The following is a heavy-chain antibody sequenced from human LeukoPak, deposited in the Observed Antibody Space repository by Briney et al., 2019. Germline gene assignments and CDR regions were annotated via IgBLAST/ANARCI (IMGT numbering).Heavy chain of an antibody. CDR2: ISSSGTTI. J-gene: IGHJ4*02. Sequence: GGSLRLSCAASGINFSDSEMNWVRQAPGKGLEWVSYISSSGTTIYYADSVKSRFTISRDNGKNSLYLQINSLRAEDTAVYYCARGVPTRYYASCYDYWGQGTLVTVSS. CDR1: GINFSDSE. V-gene: IGHV3-48*03. D-gene: IGHD3-9*01. CDR3: ARGVPTRYYASCYDY.